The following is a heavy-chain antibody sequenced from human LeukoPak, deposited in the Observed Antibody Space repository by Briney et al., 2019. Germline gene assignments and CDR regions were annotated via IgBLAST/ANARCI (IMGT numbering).Heavy chain of an antibody. V-gene: IGHV4-4*02. Sequence: SGTLSLTCTVSGDSINSLDLWSWVRQPPGKGLEWIGEMYLSGTTHSNPSVKSRVTISIYKYKNQFFLNLSSVTAADTAVYYCAGLVGRYSSGLYYYYFDYWGQGTLVTVSS. CDR1: GDSINSLDL. CDR3: AGLVGRYSSGLYYYYFDY. CDR2: MYLSGTT. J-gene: IGHJ4*02. D-gene: IGHD3-22*01.